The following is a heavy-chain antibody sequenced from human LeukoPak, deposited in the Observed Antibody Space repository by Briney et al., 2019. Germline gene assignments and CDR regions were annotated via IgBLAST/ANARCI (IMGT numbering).Heavy chain of an antibody. D-gene: IGHD2-15*01. V-gene: IGHV3-30*18. CDR1: GFTFSSYG. CDR3: AKDLSVVVVALDC. J-gene: IGHJ4*01. Sequence: GGSLRLSCAASGFTFSSYGMHWGRQALGKGLEWVAVISYDGSNKYYADSVKGRFTISRDNSKNTLYLQMNSLRAEDTAVYYCAKDLSVVVVALDCWGQGTLVTVSS. CDR2: ISYDGSNK.